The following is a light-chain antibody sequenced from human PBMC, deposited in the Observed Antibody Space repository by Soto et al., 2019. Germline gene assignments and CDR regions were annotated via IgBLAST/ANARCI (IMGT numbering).Light chain of an antibody. Sequence: QSASVSGSPGQSLTISCTGTSSDVGGYNFVSWYQQYPGKAPKLMIYDVSSRPSGISTRFSGSKSGNTASLTISGLQAEDEADYYCSSYARNRDVLFGGGTKLTVL. CDR2: DVS. CDR3: SSYARNRDVL. J-gene: IGLJ2*01. V-gene: IGLV2-14*03. CDR1: SSDVGGYNF.